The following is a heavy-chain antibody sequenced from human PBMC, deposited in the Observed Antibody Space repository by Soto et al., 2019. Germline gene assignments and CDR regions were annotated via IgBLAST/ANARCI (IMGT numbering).Heavy chain of an antibody. CDR1: GFTFSSYW. J-gene: IGHJ6*02. V-gene: IGHV3-7*03. CDR3: ARDLCGGSCCYYYYGRDV. CDR2: IKQDGSEK. Sequence: GGSLRLSCAASGFTFSSYWMSWVRQAPGKGLEWVANIKQDGSEKYYVDSVKGRFTISRDNAKNSLYLQMNSLRAEDTAVYYCARDLCGGSCCYYYYGRDVWGQGTTGTV. D-gene: IGHD2-15*01.